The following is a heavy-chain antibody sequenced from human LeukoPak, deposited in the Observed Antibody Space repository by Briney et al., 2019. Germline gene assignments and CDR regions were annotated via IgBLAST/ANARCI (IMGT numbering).Heavy chain of an antibody. CDR3: ARESPGGGAFDI. CDR1: GFTFSSYA. V-gene: IGHV3-30-3*01. Sequence: PGGSLRLSCAASGFTFSSYAMHWVRQAPGKGLEWVAVISYDGSNKYYADSVKGRFTISRDNAKNSLYLQMNSLRAEDTAVYYCARESPGGGAFDIWGQGTMVTVSS. J-gene: IGHJ3*02. CDR2: ISYDGSNK. D-gene: IGHD3-10*01.